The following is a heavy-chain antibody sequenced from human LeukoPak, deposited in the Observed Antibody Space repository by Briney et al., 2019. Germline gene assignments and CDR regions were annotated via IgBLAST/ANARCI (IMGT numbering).Heavy chain of an antibody. CDR2: IKQDGSEK. Sequence: PGGSLRLSCASSGFTFSSYWMSWVRQAPGKGLEWVANIKQDGSEKYYVDSVKGRFTISRDNSENTLYLQMNSLRAEDTAVYYCAKTFSGYCSGGNCYSVDYWGQGTLVTVSS. J-gene: IGHJ4*02. V-gene: IGHV3-7*05. D-gene: IGHD2-15*01. CDR3: AKTFSGYCSGGNCYSVDY. CDR1: GFTFSSYW.